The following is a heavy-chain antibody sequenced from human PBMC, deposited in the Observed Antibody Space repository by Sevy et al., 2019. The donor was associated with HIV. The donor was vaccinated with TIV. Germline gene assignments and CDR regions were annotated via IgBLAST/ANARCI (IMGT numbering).Heavy chain of an antibody. CDR1: GFTFSSYS. CDR2: ISSSSSYI. V-gene: IGHV3-21*01. J-gene: IGHJ4*02. CDR3: ARMRFGEFGERNFDY. Sequence: GESLKISCAASGFTFSSYSMNWVRQAPGKGLEWVSSISSSSSYIYYADSVKGRFTISRDNAKNSLYLQMNSLRAEDTAVYYCARMRFGEFGERNFDYWGQGTLVTVSS. D-gene: IGHD3-10*01.